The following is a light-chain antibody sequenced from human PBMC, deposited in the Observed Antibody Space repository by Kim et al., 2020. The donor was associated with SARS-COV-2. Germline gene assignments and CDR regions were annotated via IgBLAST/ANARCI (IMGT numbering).Light chain of an antibody. CDR2: GAS. CDR1: QSVSSSY. CDR3: QQYGNSPHT. J-gene: IGKJ1*01. V-gene: IGKV3-20*01. Sequence: PGERATLSCRASQSVSSSYLAGYQQKPGQAPRLLIYGASSRATGVPDRFSGSGSGTDFTLTITRLEPEDFAVYYCQQYGNSPHTFGQGTKVDIK.